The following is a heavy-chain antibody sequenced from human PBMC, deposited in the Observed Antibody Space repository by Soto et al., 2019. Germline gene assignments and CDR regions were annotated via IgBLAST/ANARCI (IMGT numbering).Heavy chain of an antibody. CDR1: GGSINTYY. V-gene: IGHV4-59*08. CDR2: IYYSGST. J-gene: IGHJ5*02. CDR3: ARRPSNWFDP. Sequence: SETLSLTCTVSGGSINTYYWSWFRQPPGKGLEWIGYIYYSGSTTYNPSLKSRVTISVDTSKNQFSLKLSSVTAADTAVYYCARRPSNWFDPWGQGTLVTVSS.